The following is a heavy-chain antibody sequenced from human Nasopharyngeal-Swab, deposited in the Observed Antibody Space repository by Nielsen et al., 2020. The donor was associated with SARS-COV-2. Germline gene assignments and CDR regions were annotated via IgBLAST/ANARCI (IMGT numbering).Heavy chain of an antibody. CDR1: GYSFTSYW. CDR2: IDPSDSYT. D-gene: IGHD5-24*01. CDR3: ARRDGYIDDY. V-gene: IGHV5-10-1*01. J-gene: IGHJ4*02. Sequence: KVSCKGSGYSFTSYWISWVRQMPGKGLEWMGSIDPSDSYTNYSPSFQGHVTISADKSISTAYLQWSSLKASDTAMYYCARRDGYIDDYWGQGTLVTVSS.